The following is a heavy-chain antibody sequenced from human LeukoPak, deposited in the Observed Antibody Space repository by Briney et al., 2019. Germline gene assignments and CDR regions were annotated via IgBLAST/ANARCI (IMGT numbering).Heavy chain of an antibody. Sequence: GGSLRLSCAASGFTFSSYAMSWVRQAPGKGLEWVSAISGSGGSTYYADSVKGRFTISRDNSKNTLYLQMNSLRAEDTAVYYCAKSLPEENGDPENIEWYFDLWGRGTLVTVSS. D-gene: IGHD4-17*01. CDR2: ISGSGGST. CDR3: AKSLPEENGDPENIEWYFDL. CDR1: GFTFSSYA. J-gene: IGHJ2*01. V-gene: IGHV3-23*01.